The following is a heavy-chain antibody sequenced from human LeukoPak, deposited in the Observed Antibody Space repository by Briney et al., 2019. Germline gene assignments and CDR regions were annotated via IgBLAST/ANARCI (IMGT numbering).Heavy chain of an antibody. CDR2: IYYSGST. J-gene: IGHJ4*02. Sequence: PSETLSLTCTVSGGSISSSSYYWGWIRQPPGKGLEWIGSIYYSGSTYYNPSLKSRVTISVDTSKNQFSLKLSSVTAADTAVYYCARLMGIQLWAFDYWGQGTLVTVSS. CDR1: GGSISSSSYY. V-gene: IGHV4-39*01. D-gene: IGHD5-18*01. CDR3: ARLMGIQLWAFDY.